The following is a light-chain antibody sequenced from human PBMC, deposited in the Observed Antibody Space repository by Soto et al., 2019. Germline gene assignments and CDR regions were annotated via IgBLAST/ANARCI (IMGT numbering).Light chain of an antibody. CDR3: ISYTNRQSYV. J-gene: IGLJ1*01. CDR2: AVS. V-gene: IGLV2-14*01. Sequence: QSALTQPASVSGSPGQSTTISCSGTSSDIGSYDHVAWYQQFPGKSPKLMIYAVSDRPSGVSDRFSGSKSGITASLTISGLQTEDEADYYRISYTNRQSYVFGTGTKVTVL. CDR1: SSDIGSYDH.